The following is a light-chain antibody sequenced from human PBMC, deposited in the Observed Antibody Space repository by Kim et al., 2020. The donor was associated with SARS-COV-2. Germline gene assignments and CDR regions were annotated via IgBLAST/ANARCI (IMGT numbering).Light chain of an antibody. CDR3: QAWDSSTVV. CDR2: QDT. CDR1: KLGDKY. Sequence: VSPGQTASITCSGDKLGDKYVSCYQQQSGQSPVLVIYQDTKRPSGIPERFSGSNSGNTATLTISGTQAMDEADYYCQAWDSSTVVFGGGTQLTVL. V-gene: IGLV3-1*01. J-gene: IGLJ2*01.